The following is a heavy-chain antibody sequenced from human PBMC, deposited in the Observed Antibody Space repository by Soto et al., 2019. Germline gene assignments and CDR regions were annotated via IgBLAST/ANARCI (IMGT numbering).Heavy chain of an antibody. V-gene: IGHV4-30-4*01. Sequence: KPSETLSLTCTVSGGSISSGDYYWSWIRQPPGKGLEWIGYIYYSGSTYYNPSLKSRVTISVDTSKNQFSLKLSSVTAADTAVYYCARDCGGDFNNWFDPWGQGTLVTVSS. J-gene: IGHJ5*02. CDR2: IYYSGST. CDR3: ARDCGGDFNNWFDP. CDR1: GGSISSGDYY. D-gene: IGHD2-21*02.